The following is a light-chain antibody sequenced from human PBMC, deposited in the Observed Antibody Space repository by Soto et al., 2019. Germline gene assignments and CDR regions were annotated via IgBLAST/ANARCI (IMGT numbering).Light chain of an antibody. Sequence: QSALTQPPSVSGSPGQSITISCTGSSSDVGGHNHVSWYQQHPGKAPKLIIYEVGNRPSGVSNRFSGSKSGNTASLTISGFQAEDEADYYCNSYTSSSTHVFGTGTKVTVL. V-gene: IGLV2-14*01. J-gene: IGLJ1*01. CDR2: EVG. CDR3: NSYTSSSTHV. CDR1: SSDVGGHNH.